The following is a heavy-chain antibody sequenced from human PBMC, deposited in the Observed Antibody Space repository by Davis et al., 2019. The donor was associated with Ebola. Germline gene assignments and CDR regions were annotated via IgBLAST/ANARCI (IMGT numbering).Heavy chain of an antibody. D-gene: IGHD3-10*01. Sequence: GESLKISCAASGFTVSSNYMSWVRQAPGKGLEWVSVIYSGGSTYYADSVKGRFTISRDNSKNTLYLQMNSLRAEDTAVYYCAKGVTMVRGRIDYWGQGTLVTVSS. CDR1: GFTVSSNY. CDR2: IYSGGST. J-gene: IGHJ4*02. CDR3: AKGVTMVRGRIDY. V-gene: IGHV3-53*01.